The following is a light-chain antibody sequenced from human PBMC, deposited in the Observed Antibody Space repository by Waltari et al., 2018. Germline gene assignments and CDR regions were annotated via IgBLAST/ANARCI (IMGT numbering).Light chain of an antibody. V-gene: IGKV3-20*01. J-gene: IGKJ2*01. CDR1: QRLTKNY. CDR2: GAS. CDR3: QQYGSSILYT. Sequence: VLTQSPGTLSLSPGERATVSCRASQRLTKNYLAWYQQKPSQAPRLLIYGASSRAAGIPDRFSGSGSGTDFTLTISRLEPEDFAMYYCQQYGSSILYTFGQGTKLEIK.